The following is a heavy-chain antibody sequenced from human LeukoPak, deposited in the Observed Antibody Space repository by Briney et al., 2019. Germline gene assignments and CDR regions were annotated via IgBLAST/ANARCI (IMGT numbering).Heavy chain of an antibody. V-gene: IGHV4-38-2*02. J-gene: IGHJ4*02. Sequence: SETLSLTCTVSDYSISSGYGYYWGWIRQPPGKGLEWIGNIYHSGITYYNHFNSSLKSRVTISIDTSKNQFSLRLTPVTAADTAVYFCATLVSTRYYFDYWGQGTLVTVSS. D-gene: IGHD5/OR15-5a*01. CDR3: ATLVSTRYYFDY. CDR1: DYSISSGYGYY. CDR2: IYHSGIT.